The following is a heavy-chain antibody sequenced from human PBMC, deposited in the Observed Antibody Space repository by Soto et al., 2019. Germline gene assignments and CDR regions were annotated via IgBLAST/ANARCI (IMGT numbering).Heavy chain of an antibody. Sequence: QAQLQESGPGLVKTSETLSLTCTVSDGSVSSGNYYWTWIRQPPGKGLEWIGYIHSSGSTLYNPSPKSRVFISVDTSMNQFSLKLTSVTAADTALYFCARDSLALFASWGQGTLVTVSS. CDR3: ARDSLALFAS. J-gene: IGHJ4*02. CDR2: IHSSGST. CDR1: DGSVSSGNYY. V-gene: IGHV4-61*01. D-gene: IGHD5-12*01.